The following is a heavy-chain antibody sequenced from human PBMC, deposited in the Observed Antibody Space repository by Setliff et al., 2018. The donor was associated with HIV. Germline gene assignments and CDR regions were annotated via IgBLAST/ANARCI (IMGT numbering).Heavy chain of an antibody. V-gene: IGHV4-59*02. D-gene: IGHD3-3*01. CDR1: GDSVRNYY. CDR2: INYNGNT. CDR3: VRHKGVLQLFEWKPQYFKY. J-gene: IGHJ4*02. Sequence: PSETLSLTCTVSGDSVRNYYWSWIRQPPERGLDYIGYINYNGNTNYNPSLKSRVTMSVDTSKNQISLKLRSVTAADTATYYCVRHKGVLQLFEWKPQYFKYWGQGLLVTVSS.